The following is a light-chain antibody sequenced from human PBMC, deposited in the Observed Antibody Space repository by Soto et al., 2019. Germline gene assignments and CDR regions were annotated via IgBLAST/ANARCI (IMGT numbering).Light chain of an antibody. CDR1: QTISSS. CDR3: QQSYSSPQLYT. CDR2: AAS. J-gene: IGKJ2*01. V-gene: IGKV1-39*01. Sequence: DIQMTQSPSSLSASVGDRVTITCRASQTISSSLNWYQQKPGKAPDLLIYAASNLQSGVPSRFSGSGSESEFTLIIRSAQTEEFATYYCQQSYSSPQLYTFGQVTRLEI.